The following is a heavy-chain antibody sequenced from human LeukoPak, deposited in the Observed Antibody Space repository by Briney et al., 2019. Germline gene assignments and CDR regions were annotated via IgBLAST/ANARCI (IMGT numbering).Heavy chain of an antibody. CDR1: GDSVSSNSAS. Sequence: TSQTLSLTCAIPGDSVSSNSASWNWIRQSPSRGLEWLGRTYYRSKWYNDYAVSVKSRITINPDTSKNQFSLQLNSVTPEDTAVYYCARDGDGNFFPNWFDPWGQGTLVTVSS. V-gene: IGHV6-1*01. CDR2: TYYRSKWYN. CDR3: ARDGDGNFFPNWFDP. J-gene: IGHJ5*02. D-gene: IGHD2-21*01.